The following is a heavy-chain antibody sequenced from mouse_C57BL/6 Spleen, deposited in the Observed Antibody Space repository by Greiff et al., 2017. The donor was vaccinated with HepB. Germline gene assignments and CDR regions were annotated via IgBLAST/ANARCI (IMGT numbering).Heavy chain of an antibody. Sequence: QVQLKESGAELARPGASVKLSCKASGYTFTSYGISWVKQRTGQGLEWIGEIYPRSGNTYYNEKFKGKATLTADKSSSTAYMELRSLTSEDSAVYFCARLGVGYGNYVGYWGQGTTLTVSS. CDR3: ARLGVGYGNYVGY. V-gene: IGHV1-81*01. CDR2: IYPRSGNT. J-gene: IGHJ2*01. D-gene: IGHD2-10*02. CDR1: GYTFTSYG.